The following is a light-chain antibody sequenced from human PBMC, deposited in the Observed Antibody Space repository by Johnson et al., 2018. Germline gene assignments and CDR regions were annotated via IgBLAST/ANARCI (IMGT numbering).Light chain of an antibody. J-gene: IGLJ1*01. CDR3: GTWDSSLSAVNC. CDR1: SSNIGNNY. V-gene: IGLV1-51*02. Sequence: QSVLTQPPSVSAAPGQKVTISCSGSSSNIGNNYVSWYQQLPGTAPKLLIYENNKRPSGIPDRFSGSKSGTSATLGITGLQTGDEADYYCGTWDSSLSAVNCFGTWTKVPVL. CDR2: ENN.